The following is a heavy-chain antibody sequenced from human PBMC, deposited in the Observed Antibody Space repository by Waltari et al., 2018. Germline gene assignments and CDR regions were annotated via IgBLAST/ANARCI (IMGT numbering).Heavy chain of an antibody. CDR3: ARAHYFDY. J-gene: IGHJ4*02. CDR2: IYSGGST. CDR1: GFTFSSYA. Sequence: EVQLLESGGGLVQPGGSLRLSCAASGFTFSSYAMGLVRQAPGKGLEWVSVIYSGGSTYYADSVKGRFTISRDNSKNTLYLQMNSLRAEDTAVYYCARAHYFDYWGQGTLVTVSS. V-gene: IGHV3-23*03.